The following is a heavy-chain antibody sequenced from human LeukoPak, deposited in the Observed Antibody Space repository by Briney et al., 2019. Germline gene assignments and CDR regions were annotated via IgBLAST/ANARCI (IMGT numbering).Heavy chain of an antibody. V-gene: IGHV1-69*13. Sequence: SVKVSCKASGGTFSSYAISWVRQAPGQGLEWIGGIIPIFGTANYAQKFQGRVTITADESTSTAYMELSSLRSEDTAVYYCARPDTAMAASDYWGQGTLVTVSS. D-gene: IGHD5-18*01. CDR3: ARPDTAMAASDY. J-gene: IGHJ4*02. CDR2: IIPIFGTA. CDR1: GGTFSSYA.